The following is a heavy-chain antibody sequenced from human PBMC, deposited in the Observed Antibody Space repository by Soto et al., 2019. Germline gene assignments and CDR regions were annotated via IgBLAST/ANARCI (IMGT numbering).Heavy chain of an antibody. CDR3: ARDVRSRVLRYFDWVSYGMDV. CDR2: IYYSAST. CDR1: GGSISSGGYY. Sequence: QVQLQESGPGLVKPSQTLSLTCTVSGGSISSGGYYWSWIRQHPGKGLEWIGYIYYSASTYYNPCLKSRVTISVDTSKNQFSLKMSSVTAADTAVYYCARDVRSRVLRYFDWVSYGMDVWGQGTTVTVSS. D-gene: IGHD3-9*01. V-gene: IGHV4-31*03. J-gene: IGHJ6*02.